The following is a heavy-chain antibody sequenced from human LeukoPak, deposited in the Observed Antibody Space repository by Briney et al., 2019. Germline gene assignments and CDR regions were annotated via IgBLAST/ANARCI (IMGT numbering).Heavy chain of an antibody. Sequence: ASVKLSCTASGFTFTSNRISWVRQAPGQGLEWMGWISTFNGYTNYAKNLQGRVTMTRDTSTRTVYMEIRNMRSDDTAVYYCARGEFYYDLWGQGTLVTVSS. D-gene: IGHD3-16*01. CDR1: GFTFTSNR. J-gene: IGHJ4*02. V-gene: IGHV1-18*04. CDR3: ARGEFYYDL. CDR2: ISTFNGYT.